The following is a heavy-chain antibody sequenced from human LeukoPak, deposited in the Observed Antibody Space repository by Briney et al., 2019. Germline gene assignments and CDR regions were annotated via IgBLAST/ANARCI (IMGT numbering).Heavy chain of an antibody. Sequence: HPGGSLRLSCAASGFTFSSYAMHWVRQAPGKGLEWVAVISYDGSNKYYADSVKGRFTISRDNSKNTLYLQMNSLRAEDTAVYYCAKGRGWELLSPFDYWGQGTLVTVSS. CDR1: GFTFSSYA. V-gene: IGHV3-30-3*01. CDR2: ISYDGSNK. D-gene: IGHD1-26*01. CDR3: AKGRGWELLSPFDY. J-gene: IGHJ4*02.